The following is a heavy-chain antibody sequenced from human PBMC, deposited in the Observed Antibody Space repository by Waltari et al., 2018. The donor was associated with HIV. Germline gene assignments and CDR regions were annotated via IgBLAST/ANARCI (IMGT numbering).Heavy chain of an antibody. CDR3: ARDRRHVAASQGYYGMDV. D-gene: IGHD6-13*01. J-gene: IGHJ6*02. CDR1: GFTFSTYA. V-gene: IGHV3-30*04. Sequence: QVQLAESGGGVVQPGNSLRLSCAASGFTFSTYAMHWVRQAPGTGLEWVAVISHEGSNKYYADPVKGRYTISRDNPKNTLYLQMNSLRVEDTAVYYCARDRRHVAASQGYYGMDVWGQGTTVTVSS. CDR2: ISHEGSNK.